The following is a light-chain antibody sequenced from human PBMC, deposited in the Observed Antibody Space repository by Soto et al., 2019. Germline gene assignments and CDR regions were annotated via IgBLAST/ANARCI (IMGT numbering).Light chain of an antibody. J-gene: IGLJ1*01. V-gene: IGLV3-1*01. Sequence: SYALTQPPSVSVSPGQTASITCSGDKLGDKYACWYQQKPGQSPVLVIYQDSKRPSGIPERFSGSNSGNTATLTISGTQAMDEADYYCQAWDSSRVFGTGTKLTVL. CDR3: QAWDSSRV. CDR2: QDS. CDR1: KLGDKY.